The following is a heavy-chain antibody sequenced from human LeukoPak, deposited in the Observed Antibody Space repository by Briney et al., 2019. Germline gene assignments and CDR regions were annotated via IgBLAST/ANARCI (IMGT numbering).Heavy chain of an antibody. D-gene: IGHD4-17*01. J-gene: IGHJ4*02. V-gene: IGHV1-69*06. Sequence: SVKVSCKASGYTITGYYMHWVRQAPGQGLEWMGGIIPIFGTANYAQKFQGRVTITADKSTSTAYMELSSLRAEDTAVYYCARSVTDFDYWGQGTLVTVSS. CDR1: GYTITGYY. CDR3: ARSVTDFDY. CDR2: IIPIFGTA.